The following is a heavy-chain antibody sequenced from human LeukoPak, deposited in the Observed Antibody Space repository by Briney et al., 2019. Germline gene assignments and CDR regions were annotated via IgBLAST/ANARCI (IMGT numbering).Heavy chain of an antibody. CDR2: INSDGSST. CDR1: GFTFSSYW. Sequence: GRSLRLSCAASGFTFSSYWMHWVRQAPGKGLFWVSRINSDGSSTSYADSVKGRFTISRDSAKNTLYLQMNSLRAEDTAVYYCARGTGYSVFDIWGQGTMVTFSS. V-gene: IGHV3-74*01. J-gene: IGHJ3*02. D-gene: IGHD1-26*01. CDR3: ARGTGYSVFDI.